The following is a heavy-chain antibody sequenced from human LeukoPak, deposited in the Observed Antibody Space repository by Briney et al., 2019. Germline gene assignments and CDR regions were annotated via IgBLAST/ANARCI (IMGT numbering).Heavy chain of an antibody. Sequence: GGSLRLSCAASGFTFSSYSMNWVRQAPGKGLECVSSISSSSSYIYYADSVKGRFTISRDNAKNSLYLQMNSLRAEDTAVYYCARVLGYDILTGYLYYFDYWGQGTLVTVSS. V-gene: IGHV3-21*01. CDR3: ARVLGYDILTGYLYYFDY. D-gene: IGHD3-9*01. CDR2: ISSSSSYI. CDR1: GFTFSSYS. J-gene: IGHJ4*02.